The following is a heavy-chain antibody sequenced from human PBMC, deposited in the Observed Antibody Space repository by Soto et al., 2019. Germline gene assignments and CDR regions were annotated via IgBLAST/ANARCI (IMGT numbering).Heavy chain of an antibody. CDR3: AKATATGGGAFDI. CDR1: GFICSSYD. J-gene: IGHJ3*02. V-gene: IGHV3-23*01. Sequence: PGGSLRLSCAASGFICSSYDMSWVRQAPGKGLEWVSTILVDGRTFYVDSVKRRFTISRDTSQNTVSPQMNSLTAGHTALYYCAKATATGGGAFDICGQGTMVTVSS. D-gene: IGHD2-8*02. CDR2: ILVDGRT.